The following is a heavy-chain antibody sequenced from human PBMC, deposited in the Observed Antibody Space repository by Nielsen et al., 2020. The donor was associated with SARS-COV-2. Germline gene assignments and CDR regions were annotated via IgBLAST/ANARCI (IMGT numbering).Heavy chain of an antibody. V-gene: IGHV3-48*04. Sequence: GESLKISCTASGFTFSRHIMNWVRQAPGKGLEWVSSISGSSSTIYYSDSVKGRFTISRDNAKNSLYLQMNSLRAEDTAVYYCARLSSSSWYFDYWGQGTLVTVSS. D-gene: IGHD6-13*01. CDR1: GFTFSRHI. CDR3: ARLSSSSWYFDY. CDR2: ISGSSSTI. J-gene: IGHJ4*02.